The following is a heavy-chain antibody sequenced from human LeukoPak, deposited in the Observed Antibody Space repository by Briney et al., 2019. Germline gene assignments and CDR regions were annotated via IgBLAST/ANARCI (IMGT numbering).Heavy chain of an antibody. J-gene: IGHJ4*02. CDR1: GYTFNSYG. CDR2: ISGYDGDT. D-gene: IGHD1-14*01. V-gene: IGHV1-18*01. CDR3: ARDDGETGGASDY. Sequence: ASVKVSCKASGYTFNSYGISWVRQAPGQRLEWMGWISGYDGDTNYAQKFQGRVSMTTDTSTSTAYMELRSLRSDDTAVYYCARDDGETGGASDYWGQGTLVTVSS.